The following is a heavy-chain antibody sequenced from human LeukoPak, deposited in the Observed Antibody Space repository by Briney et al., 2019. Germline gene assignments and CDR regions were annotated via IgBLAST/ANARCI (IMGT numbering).Heavy chain of an antibody. CDR3: AKGETLVATSVDY. J-gene: IGHJ4*02. D-gene: IGHD5-12*01. CDR1: GFTFSTYV. V-gene: IGHV3-30*18. CDR2: ITYDGTKK. Sequence: GGSLRLSCAASGFTFSTYVMHWVRQAPGKGLEGVAVITYDGTKKYYADSVKGRFTISRDNSKNTLYLQMNSLRAEDTAVYYCAKGETLVATSVDYWGQGTLVTVSS.